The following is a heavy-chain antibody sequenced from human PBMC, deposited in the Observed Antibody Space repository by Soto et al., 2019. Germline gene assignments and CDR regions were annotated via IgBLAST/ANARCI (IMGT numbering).Heavy chain of an antibody. J-gene: IGHJ5*02. CDR2: ISFTGST. CDR3: AGQLRPRGFDP. CDR1: GGSMSGYY. D-gene: IGHD3-3*01. V-gene: IGHV4-59*08. Sequence: QVQLQESGPGLVKPSETLSLTCSVSGGSMSGYYWSWFRQPPGKGLEWIGYISFTGSTNHSPSLKSRVSISIDTSKNQFSLKLSAVTAADTAFYFCAGQLRPRGFDPWGQGTLVTVSS.